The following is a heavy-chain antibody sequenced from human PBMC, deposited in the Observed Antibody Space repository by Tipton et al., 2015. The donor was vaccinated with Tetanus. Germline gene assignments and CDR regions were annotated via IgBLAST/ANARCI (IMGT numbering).Heavy chain of an antibody. CDR3: VRAPYSSPGKYYFDL. Sequence: TLSLTCTISGDSMSPYYWGWLRQPPGKGLEWIGYIYHTGGSYYNPSLKSRVTMSVDLSKNEFSLNLASVTAADTAVYYCVRAPYSSPGKYYFDLWGQGTLVTVSS. D-gene: IGHD4-11*01. CDR2: IYHTGGS. V-gene: IGHV4-59*04. J-gene: IGHJ4*02. CDR1: GDSMSPYY.